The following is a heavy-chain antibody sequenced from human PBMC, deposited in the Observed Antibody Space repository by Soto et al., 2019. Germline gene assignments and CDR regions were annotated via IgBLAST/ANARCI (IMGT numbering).Heavy chain of an antibody. D-gene: IGHD3-3*01. J-gene: IGHJ6*02. CDR1: GFTFSSYS. CDR2: FSSSSTL. V-gene: IGHV3-48*02. CDR3: ARDEDDFWSGPPYYYYGMDV. Sequence: HPGGSPRLSCAASGFTFSSYSMNWVRQAPGKGLEWVSYFSSSSTLYYADSVKGRFTISRDNAKNSLYLQMNSLRDEDTAVYYCARDEDDFWSGPPYYYYGMDVWGQGTTVTVSS.